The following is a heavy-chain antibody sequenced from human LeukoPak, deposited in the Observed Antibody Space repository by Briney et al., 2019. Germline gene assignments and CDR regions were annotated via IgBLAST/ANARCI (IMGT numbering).Heavy chain of an antibody. Sequence: PSETLSLTCTVSGVSISSSNSYWGWIRQPPGKGLEWIGSIYYSGNTYYNASLKSQISISIDTSKNQFSLRLTSVTAADTAVYYCARQTGSGLFILPGGQGTLVTVPS. D-gene: IGHD3/OR15-3a*01. J-gene: IGHJ4*02. CDR2: IYYSGNT. V-gene: IGHV4-39*01. CDR1: GVSISSSNSY. CDR3: ARQTGSGLFILP.